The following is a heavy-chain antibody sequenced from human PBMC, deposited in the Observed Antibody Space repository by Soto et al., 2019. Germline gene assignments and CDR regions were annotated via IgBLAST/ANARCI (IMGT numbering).Heavy chain of an antibody. CDR3: ARTLATIKDYYYGMDV. J-gene: IGHJ6*02. V-gene: IGHV3-11*01. Sequence: GGSLRLSCAASGFTFSDYYMSWIRQAPGKGLEWVSYISSSGSTIYYADSVKGRFTISRDNAKNSLYLQMNSLRAEDTAVYYCARTLATIKDYYYGMDVWGQGTTVTVYS. CDR1: GFTFSDYY. CDR2: ISSSGSTI. D-gene: IGHD5-12*01.